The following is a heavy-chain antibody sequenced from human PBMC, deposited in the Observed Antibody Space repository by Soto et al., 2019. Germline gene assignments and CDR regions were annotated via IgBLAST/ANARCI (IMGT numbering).Heavy chain of an antibody. V-gene: IGHV4-59*01. CDR2: MYYNGNI. CDR3: ASGGNWFDP. J-gene: IGHJ5*02. Sequence: ILSLTCNVSGGSISNYYWTWVRQSPEKGLEWIGYMYYNGNINYNPSLKSRVTISIDTSKNQFSLTLKSVTAADTAVYYCASGGNWFDPWGQGVLVTVSS. CDR1: GGSISNYY. D-gene: IGHD3-16*01.